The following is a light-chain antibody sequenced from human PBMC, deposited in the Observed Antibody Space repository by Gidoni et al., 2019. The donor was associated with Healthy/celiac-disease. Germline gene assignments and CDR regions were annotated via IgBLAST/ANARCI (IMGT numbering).Light chain of an antibody. J-gene: IGKJ1*01. CDR2: AAS. CDR1: QSISSY. V-gene: IGKV1-39*01. Sequence: DNQMTQSPSSLSASVGDRVTITCRASQSISSYLNWYQQKPGKAPKLLIYAASSLQSGVPSRFSGSGSGTDFTLTISSLQPEDFATYYCQQSYSTPRTCGQGTKVEIK. CDR3: QQSYSTPRT.